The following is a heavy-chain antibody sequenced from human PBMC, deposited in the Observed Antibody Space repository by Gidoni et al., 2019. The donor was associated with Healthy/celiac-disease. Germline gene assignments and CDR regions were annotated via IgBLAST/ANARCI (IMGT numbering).Heavy chain of an antibody. CDR1: GYTFTSYY. CDR2: IKPSGGST. J-gene: IGHJ6*02. D-gene: IGHD3-10*01. CDR3: ARDHRPGGSWRFLAASYYYYGMDV. V-gene: IGHV1-46*01. Sequence: QVQLVHSGAEVKKPRASVKVCCRASGYTFTSYYIHWVRQAPGQGLEWMGIIKPSGGSTSYAQKFQGRVTMTRDTSTSTVYRELSSMGSEDTAVYYCARDHRPGGSWRFLAASYYYYGMDVWGQGTTVTVSS.